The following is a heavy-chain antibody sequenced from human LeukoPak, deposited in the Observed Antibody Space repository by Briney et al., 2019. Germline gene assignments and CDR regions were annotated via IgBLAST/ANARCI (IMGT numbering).Heavy chain of an antibody. V-gene: IGHV4-59*01. CDR2: IYYSGST. CDR1: GGSISSYY. CDR3: AREIGDRDGYSFDY. J-gene: IGHJ4*02. Sequence: SETLSLTCTVSGGSISSYYWRWIRQPPGKRREWIGYIYYSGSTNYNPSLKSRVTISVDTSKNQFSLTLSSVTAADTAVYYCAREIGDRDGYSFDYWGQGTLVTVSS. D-gene: IGHD5-24*01.